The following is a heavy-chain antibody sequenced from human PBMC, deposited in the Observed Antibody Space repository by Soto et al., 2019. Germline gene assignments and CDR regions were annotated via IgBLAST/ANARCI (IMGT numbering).Heavy chain of an antibody. Sequence: QVQLVQSGAEVKKPGASVTVSCKTSGYPLTDFYIHWVRQAPGQGLEWMAWINPHTGDTNTALKFQGRVTMTRDTSINTAVMELTRLSSDDTAVYYCAREGGAAPGARREWYVDLWGRGTLVSVSS. CDR1: GYPLTDFY. CDR3: AREGGAAPGARREWYVDL. D-gene: IGHD3-3*01. V-gene: IGHV1-2*02. CDR2: INPHTGDT. J-gene: IGHJ2*01.